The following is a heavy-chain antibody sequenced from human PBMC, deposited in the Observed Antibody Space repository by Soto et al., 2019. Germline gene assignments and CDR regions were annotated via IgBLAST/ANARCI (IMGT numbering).Heavy chain of an antibody. J-gene: IGHJ4*02. CDR2: IIPLFGTA. Sequence: SVKVSCKASGGTFSSYTISWVRQAPGQGLEWMGGIIPLFGTANYAQKFQGRVTITADESTNTAYMQLSSLRSEDTAVYYCAREVYGDYGKPFDYWGQGTLVTVSS. D-gene: IGHD4-17*01. CDR3: AREVYGDYGKPFDY. V-gene: IGHV1-69*13. CDR1: GGTFSSYT.